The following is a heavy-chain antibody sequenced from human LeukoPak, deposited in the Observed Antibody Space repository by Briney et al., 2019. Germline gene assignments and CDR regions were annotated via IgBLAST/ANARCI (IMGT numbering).Heavy chain of an antibody. Sequence: ASVKVSCKAAGGTCTSYAISWVRQAPGQGLEWMGRIIPILGIANYAQKFQGRVTITAGKSTSTAYMELSSLRSEDTAVYYCARSGCSGGSCYPTDYWGQGTLVTVSS. CDR1: GGTCTSYA. D-gene: IGHD2-15*01. V-gene: IGHV1-69*04. CDR3: ARSGCSGGSCYPTDY. CDR2: IIPILGIA. J-gene: IGHJ4*02.